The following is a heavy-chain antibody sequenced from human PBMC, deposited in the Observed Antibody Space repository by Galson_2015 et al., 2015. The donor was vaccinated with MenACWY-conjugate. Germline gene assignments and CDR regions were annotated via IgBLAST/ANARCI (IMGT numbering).Heavy chain of an antibody. D-gene: IGHD3-16*02. V-gene: IGHV4-59*11. CDR1: GGSISSHY. Sequence: SETLSLTCTVSGGSISSHYWSWFRQPPGKGLEWIAYIRDTGSLKDNPSLKSRVTISVDTSKNQFSLKLSSVTAADTAVYYCARDKGFGGVIEWGQGTLVTVSS. J-gene: IGHJ4*02. CDR2: IRDTGSL. CDR3: ARDKGFGGVIE.